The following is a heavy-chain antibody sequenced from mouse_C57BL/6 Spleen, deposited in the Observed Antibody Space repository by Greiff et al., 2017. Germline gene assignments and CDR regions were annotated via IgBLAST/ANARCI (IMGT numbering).Heavy chain of an antibody. D-gene: IGHD1-1*01. CDR2: ISDGGSYT. J-gene: IGHJ2*01. CDR3: ARDDYYYGSSFDY. V-gene: IGHV5-4*01. CDR1: GFTFSSYA. Sequence: EVKLMESGGGLVKPGGSLKLSCAASGFTFSSYAMSWVRQTPEKRLEWVATISDGGSYTYYPDNVKGRFTISRDNAKNNLYLQMSHLKSEDTAMYYCARDDYYYGSSFDYWGQGTTLTVSS.